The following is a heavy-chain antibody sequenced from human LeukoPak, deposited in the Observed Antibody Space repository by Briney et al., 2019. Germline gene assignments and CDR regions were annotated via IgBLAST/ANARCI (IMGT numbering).Heavy chain of an antibody. CDR2: ISSSGSTI. CDR3: AREFSSSWYRWFDP. Sequence: PGGSLRLSCAASGFTFNDYYMSWIRQAPGKGLEWVSYISSSGSTIYYADSVKGRFTISRDNAKNSLYLQMNSLRAEDTAVYYCAREFSSSWYRWFDPWGQGTLVTVSS. D-gene: IGHD6-13*01. CDR1: GFTFNDYY. V-gene: IGHV3-11*01. J-gene: IGHJ5*02.